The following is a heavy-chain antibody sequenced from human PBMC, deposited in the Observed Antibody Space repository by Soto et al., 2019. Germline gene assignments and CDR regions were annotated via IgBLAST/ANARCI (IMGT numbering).Heavy chain of an antibody. V-gene: IGHV3-23*01. J-gene: IGHJ4*02. CDR1: RFTFGGYA. CDR3: AKAARDCGGDCYSSYFDS. CDR2: ITGNAANT. D-gene: IGHD2-21*02. Sequence: VGSLRLSCSASRFTFGGYAMSWVRQAPGKGLEWVSGITGNAANTVYADSVKGRFTISRDNSKNALYLQLNSLRAEDTAVYSCAKAARDCGGDCYSSYFDSWGQGALVTVSS.